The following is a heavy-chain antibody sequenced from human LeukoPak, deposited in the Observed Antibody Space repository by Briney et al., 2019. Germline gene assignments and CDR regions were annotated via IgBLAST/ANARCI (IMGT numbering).Heavy chain of an antibody. V-gene: IGHV1-58*01. CDR1: GFTFINSA. Sequence: SVKVSCKTSGFTFINSALQWVRQARGQRREWVGWIVVGRGNTNYAQKFQERVTITRDMCTSTAYMELSSLRSEDTTIYYCAADVIYESDWGQGTLVTVSS. D-gene: IGHD2/OR15-2a*01. J-gene: IGHJ4*02. CDR2: IVVGRGNT. CDR3: AADVIYESD.